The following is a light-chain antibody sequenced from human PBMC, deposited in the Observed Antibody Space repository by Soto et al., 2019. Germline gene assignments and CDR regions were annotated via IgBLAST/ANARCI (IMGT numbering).Light chain of an antibody. CDR1: QSISSY. V-gene: IGKV1-39*01. CDR2: AAS. Sequence: DMHMSQSPASLSASLGDRVTITSRTSQSISSYLNWYQQKPGKAPKLLIYAASSLQSGVPSRFSGSGSGTDFTLTISSLQPEDFATYYCQQSYSTLTWTFGQGTKVDIK. J-gene: IGKJ1*01. CDR3: QQSYSTLTWT.